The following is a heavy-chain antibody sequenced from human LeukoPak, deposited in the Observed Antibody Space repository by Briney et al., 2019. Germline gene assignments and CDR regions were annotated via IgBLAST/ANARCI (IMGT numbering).Heavy chain of an antibody. CDR2: ISSSGNTI. Sequence: GGSLRLSCAASGFTFSDYYMRWIRQAPGKGLEWISYISSSGNTIYYADSVKGRFTISRDNAKNSLYLQMNSLRAEDTAVYYCARESRANYYDTSGYYDYWGQGTLVTVSS. CDR3: ARESRANYYDTSGYYDY. CDR1: GFTFSDYY. V-gene: IGHV3-11*01. D-gene: IGHD3-22*01. J-gene: IGHJ4*02.